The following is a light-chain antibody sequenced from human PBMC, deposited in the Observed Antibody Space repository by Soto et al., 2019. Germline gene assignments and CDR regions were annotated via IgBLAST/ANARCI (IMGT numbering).Light chain of an antibody. V-gene: IGKV3-20*01. Sequence: EIVLTQSPGTLSLSPGERATLSCRASQSVSNNYLAGYQQKPGQAPRLLISGASSRATGIPDRFSGGGSGTDFTLTISRVEAEDFAVYSCQQYGSSPGTFGQGTKLEIK. CDR2: GAS. J-gene: IGKJ2*01. CDR3: QQYGSSPGT. CDR1: QSVSNNY.